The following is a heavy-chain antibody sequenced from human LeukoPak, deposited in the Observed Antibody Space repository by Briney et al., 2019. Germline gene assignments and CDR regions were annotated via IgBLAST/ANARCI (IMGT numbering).Heavy chain of an antibody. V-gene: IGHV4-39*07. CDR1: GGSISSSNYY. J-gene: IGHJ6*03. D-gene: IGHD6-19*01. Sequence: SETLSLTCIVSGGSISSSNYYWGWMRQPPGKGLEWIGSIYYSGSTYYNPSLKSRVTISVDTSKNQFSLKLSSVTAADTAVYYCARGAATTGGWPQRRTYYYYYMDVWGKGTTVTVSS. CDR2: IYYSGST. CDR3: ARGAATTGGWPQRRTYYYYYMDV.